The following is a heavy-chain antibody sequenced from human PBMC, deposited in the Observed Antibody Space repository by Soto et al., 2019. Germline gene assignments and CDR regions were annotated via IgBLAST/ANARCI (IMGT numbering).Heavy chain of an antibody. J-gene: IGHJ6*03. V-gene: IGHV4-39*01. Sequence: QLQVQESGPGLVKPSETLSLTCTVSGDSISFATYYWAWIRQSPGKGLEWIGTMYSGGSTFYNPSLKSSVTISVDTSRNQFSLKVRSVTAADTAVYYCARHPSFYYYMDVWGAGTTVTVSS. CDR2: MYSGGST. CDR1: GDSISFATYY. CDR3: ARHPSFYYYMDV.